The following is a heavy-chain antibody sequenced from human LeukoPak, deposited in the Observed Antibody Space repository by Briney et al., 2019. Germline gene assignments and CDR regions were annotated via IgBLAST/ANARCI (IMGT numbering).Heavy chain of an antibody. CDR3: ARVSGSWYVAFDY. V-gene: IGHV3-7*01. CDR2: IKQDGSEK. CDR1: GFTFSSYW. J-gene: IGHJ4*02. Sequence: GGSLRLSCAASGFTFSSYWMSWVRQAPGKGLEWVANIKQDGSEKYYVDSVKGRFTISRDNAKNSLYLQMNSLRAEDTAVYYCARVSGSWYVAFDYWGQGTLVTVSS. D-gene: IGHD6-13*01.